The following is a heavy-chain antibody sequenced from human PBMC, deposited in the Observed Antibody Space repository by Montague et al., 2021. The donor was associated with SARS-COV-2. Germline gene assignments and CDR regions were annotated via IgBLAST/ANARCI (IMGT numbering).Heavy chain of an antibody. CDR3: AREPRVGAMDY. CDR2: IYHSGST. V-gene: IGHV4-34*01. CDR1: GGSFSGYY. D-gene: IGHD1-26*01. Sequence: SETLSLTCAVYGGSFSGYYWSWIRQPPGKGLEWIGEIYHSGSTNXNPSLKSRVTISVDTSKNQFSLRLSSVTAADTAVYYCAREPRVGAMDYWGQGTLVTVSS. J-gene: IGHJ4*02.